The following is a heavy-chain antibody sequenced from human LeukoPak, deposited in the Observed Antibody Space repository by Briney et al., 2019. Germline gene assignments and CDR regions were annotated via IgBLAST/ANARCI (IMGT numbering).Heavy chain of an antibody. Sequence: GGSLRLSCAGSGFTFSSYDMHWVRRAAGKGLEWVAAIDTAGVTYYPGSVRGRFTISRENGRNSFFLQMNSLRAGDTAVYYCARGGYFGSGPMDVWGQGTTVTVSS. D-gene: IGHD3-10*01. J-gene: IGHJ6*02. V-gene: IGHV3-13*01. CDR3: ARGGYFGSGPMDV. CDR1: GFTFSSYD. CDR2: IDTAGVT.